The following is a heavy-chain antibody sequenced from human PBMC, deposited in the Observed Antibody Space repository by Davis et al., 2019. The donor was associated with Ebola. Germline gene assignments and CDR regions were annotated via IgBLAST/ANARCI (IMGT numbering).Heavy chain of an antibody. J-gene: IGHJ3*02. V-gene: IGHV3-23*01. D-gene: IGHD2-21*02. Sequence: GESLKISCAASGFTFSSYAMSWVRQAPGKGLEWVSAISGSGGSTYYADSVKGRFTISRDNSKNTLYLQMNSLRAEDTAAYYCAKRRLHIVVVTAPAGAFDIWGQGTMVTVSS. CDR1: GFTFSSYA. CDR2: ISGSGGST. CDR3: AKRRLHIVVVTAPAGAFDI.